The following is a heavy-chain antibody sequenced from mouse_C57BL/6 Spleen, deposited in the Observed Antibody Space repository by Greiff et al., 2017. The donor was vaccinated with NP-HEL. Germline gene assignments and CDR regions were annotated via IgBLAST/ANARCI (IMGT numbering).Heavy chain of an antibody. CDR2: IWRGGST. CDR3: AKNSGYYGNYEYAMDY. Sequence: VQLQQSGPGLVQPSQSLSITCTVSGFSLTSYGVHWVRQSPGKGLEWLGVIWRGGSTDYNAAFMSRLSITKDNSKSQVFFKMNSLQADDTAIYYCAKNSGYYGNYEYAMDYWGQGASVTFST. V-gene: IGHV2-5*01. J-gene: IGHJ4*01. D-gene: IGHD2-1*01. CDR1: GFSLTSYG.